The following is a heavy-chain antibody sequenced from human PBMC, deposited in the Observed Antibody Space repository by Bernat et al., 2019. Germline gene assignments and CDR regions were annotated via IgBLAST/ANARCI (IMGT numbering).Heavy chain of an antibody. V-gene: IGHV3-21*01. CDR1: GFTFSSYS. D-gene: IGHD2-2*01. J-gene: IGHJ4*02. CDR2: ISSSSSYI. Sequence: EVQLVESGGGLVKPGGSLRLSCAASGFTFSSYSMNWVRQAPGKGLEWVSSISSSSSYIYYADSVNGRFTISRDNAKNSLYLQMNSLRAEDTAVYYCARDRGYCSSTSCLRVYYFDYWGQGTLVTVSS. CDR3: ARDRGYCSSTSCLRVYYFDY.